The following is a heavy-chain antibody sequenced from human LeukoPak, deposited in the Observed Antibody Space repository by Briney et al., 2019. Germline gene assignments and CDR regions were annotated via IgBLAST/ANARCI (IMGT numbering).Heavy chain of an antibody. J-gene: IGHJ6*03. CDR2: IDNSGTYI. V-gene: IGHV3-21*01. CDR3: ASANPILLDYYYYYYMDV. CDR1: GFTFTTYS. D-gene: IGHD3-3*01. Sequence: GGSVRLSCTASGFTFTTYSMDWVRQAPGKGLGWVSSIDNSGTYIYYADSVKGRFTISRDNSKNSLYLQMNSLRAEDTAVYYCASANPILLDYYYYYYMDVWGKGTTVTVSS.